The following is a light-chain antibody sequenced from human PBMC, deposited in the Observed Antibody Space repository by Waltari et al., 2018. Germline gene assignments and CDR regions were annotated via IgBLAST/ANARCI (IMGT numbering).Light chain of an antibody. CDR3: DSKSSSSPHV. CDR1: SSDIGTYNY. Sequence: QSALTHPASVSGSPGQSITVSCTGTSSDIGTYNYVSWYQQHPGKAPKLMIYDVSSRPSGVSNRFSGSKSGNTASLTISGLQAEDEADYYCDSKSSSSPHVFGTGTKVTVL. V-gene: IGLV2-14*03. CDR2: DVS. J-gene: IGLJ1*01.